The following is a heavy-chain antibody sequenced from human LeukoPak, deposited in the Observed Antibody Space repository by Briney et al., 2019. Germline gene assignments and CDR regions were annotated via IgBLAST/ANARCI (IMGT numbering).Heavy chain of an antibody. Sequence: GGSLRLSCAASGFTFSNYAMHWVRQAPGEGLEWAALISKDGSNKFYADSLKGRLTISRDNSKNTLYLQMNSLRGEDTAVYYCARDYGYGIDVWGQGTTVTVSS. CDR1: GFTFSNYA. V-gene: IGHV3-30-3*01. D-gene: IGHD2-2*03. CDR2: ISKDGSNK. J-gene: IGHJ6*02. CDR3: ARDYGYGIDV.